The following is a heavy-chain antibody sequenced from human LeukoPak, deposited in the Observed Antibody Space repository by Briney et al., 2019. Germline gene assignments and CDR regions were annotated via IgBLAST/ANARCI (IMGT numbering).Heavy chain of an antibody. CDR3: ARDWSTYCSGGSCYPTDWFDP. CDR1: GGSISSYN. V-gene: IGHV4-59*01. Sequence: SSETLSLTCTVSGGSISSYNWSWIRQPPGKGLEWIGYIYYSGSTNYNPSLKSRVTISVDTSKNQFSLKLSSVTAADTAVYYCARDWSTYCSGGSCYPTDWFDPWGQGTLVTVSS. CDR2: IYYSGST. D-gene: IGHD2-15*01. J-gene: IGHJ5*02.